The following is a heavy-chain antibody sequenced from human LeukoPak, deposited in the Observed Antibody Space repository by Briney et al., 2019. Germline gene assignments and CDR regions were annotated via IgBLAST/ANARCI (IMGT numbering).Heavy chain of an antibody. V-gene: IGHV1-69*05. Sequence: GASVKVSCKASGGTFSSYAISWVRQAPGQGLEWMGGIIPIFGTANYAQKFQGRVTITTDESTSTAYMELSSLRSEDTAVYYCARNPIETYYDFWSGYLNWFDPWGQGTLVTVSS. CDR3: ARNPIETYYDFWSGYLNWFDP. CDR1: GGTFSSYA. J-gene: IGHJ5*02. D-gene: IGHD3-3*01. CDR2: IIPIFGTA.